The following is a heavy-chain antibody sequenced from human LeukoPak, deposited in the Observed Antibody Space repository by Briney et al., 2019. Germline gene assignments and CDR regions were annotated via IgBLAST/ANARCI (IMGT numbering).Heavy chain of an antibody. V-gene: IGHV3-23*01. D-gene: IGHD3-10*01. Sequence: GGSLRLSCAASGFTFSSYGMSWVGQAPGKGLEWVSAITNSGGSTYYADSVKGRFTISRDNSKNTLYLQMNSLRAEDTAVYYCAKSLWFGELLSFWGQGTLVTVSP. CDR2: ITNSGGST. CDR3: AKSLWFGELLSF. CDR1: GFTFSSYG. J-gene: IGHJ4*02.